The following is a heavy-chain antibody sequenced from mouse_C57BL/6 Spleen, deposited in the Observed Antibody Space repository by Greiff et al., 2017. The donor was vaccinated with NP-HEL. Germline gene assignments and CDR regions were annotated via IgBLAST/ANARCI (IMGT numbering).Heavy chain of an antibody. CDR1: GYTFTSYW. V-gene: IGHV1-64*01. J-gene: IGHJ3*01. CDR2: IHPNSGST. CDR3: ARATTVVAKGFAY. Sequence: VQLQQSGAELVKPGASVKLSCKASGYTFTSYWMHWVKQRPGQGLEWIGMIHPNSGSTNYNEKFKSKATLTVDKSSSTAYMQLSSLTSEDSAVYYGARATTVVAKGFAYWGQGTLVTVSA. D-gene: IGHD1-1*01.